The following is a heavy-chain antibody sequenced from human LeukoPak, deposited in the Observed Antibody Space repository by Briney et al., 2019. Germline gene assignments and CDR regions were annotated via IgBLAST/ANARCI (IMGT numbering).Heavy chain of an antibody. Sequence: ESGPTLVKPTQTLTLTCTFSGFSLSTSGVGAGWIRQPPGKALEWLALIYWDDDKRYSPSLKSRLTITKDTSKNQVVLTMTNMDPVDTATYYCAHSGAYCSSTSCPPLLDYWGQGTPVTVSS. CDR3: AHSGAYCSSTSCPPLLDY. CDR2: IYWDDDK. V-gene: IGHV2-5*02. D-gene: IGHD2-2*01. J-gene: IGHJ4*02. CDR1: GFSLSTSGVG.